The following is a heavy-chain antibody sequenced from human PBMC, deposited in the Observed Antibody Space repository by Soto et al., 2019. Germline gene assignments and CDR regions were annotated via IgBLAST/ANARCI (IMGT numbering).Heavy chain of an antibody. Sequence: SETLSLTCAVYGGSFSGYYWSWIRQPPGKGLEWIGEINHSGSTNYNPSLKSRVTISVDTSKNQLSLKLSSVTAADTAVYYCARGVAYYYDSSGYEFDYWGQGTLVTVSS. CDR2: INHSGST. CDR3: ARGVAYYYDSSGYEFDY. J-gene: IGHJ4*02. V-gene: IGHV4-34*01. CDR1: GGSFSGYY. D-gene: IGHD3-22*01.